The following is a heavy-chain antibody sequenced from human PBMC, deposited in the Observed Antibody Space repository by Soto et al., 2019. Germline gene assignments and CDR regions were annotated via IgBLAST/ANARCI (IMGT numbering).Heavy chain of an antibody. CDR2: ISYDGSNK. CDR3: ASWATYYYGSGSSRQTDY. J-gene: IGHJ4*02. Sequence: GGSLRLSCAASGFTFSSYAMHWVRQAPGKGLEWVAVISYDGSNKYYADSVKGRFTISRDNSKNTLYLQMNSLRAEDTAVYYCASWATYYYGSGSSRQTDYWGQGTLVTVSS. D-gene: IGHD3-10*01. V-gene: IGHV3-30-3*01. CDR1: GFTFSSYA.